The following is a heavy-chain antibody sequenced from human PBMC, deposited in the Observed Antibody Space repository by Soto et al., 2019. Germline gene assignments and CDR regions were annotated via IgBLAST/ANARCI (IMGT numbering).Heavy chain of an antibody. D-gene: IGHD2-2*01. CDR2: IYYSGST. CDR1: GGSISSYY. CDR3: ARQWEYQLPQTRSKYYYYYYDMDV. Sequence: SETLSLTCTVSGGSISSYYWSWIRQPPGKGLEWIGYIYYSGSTNYNPSLKSRVTISVDTSKNQFSLKLSSVTAADTAVYYCARQWEYQLPQTRSKYYYYYYDMDVWGKGTTVTVSS. J-gene: IGHJ6*03. V-gene: IGHV4-59*08.